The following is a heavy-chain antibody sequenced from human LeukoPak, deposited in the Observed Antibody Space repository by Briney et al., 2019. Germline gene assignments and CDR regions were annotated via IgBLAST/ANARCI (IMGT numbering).Heavy chain of an antibody. CDR2: IYYSGST. CDR1: GGSISSYY. Sequence: PSETLSLTCTVSGGSISSYYWSWIRQPPGKGLEWIGYIYYSGSTNYNPSLKSRVTISVDTSKNQFSLKLSSVTAADTAVYYCARMEMVREFDYWGQGTLVTVSS. V-gene: IGHV4-59*01. D-gene: IGHD3-10*01. J-gene: IGHJ4*02. CDR3: ARMEMVREFDY.